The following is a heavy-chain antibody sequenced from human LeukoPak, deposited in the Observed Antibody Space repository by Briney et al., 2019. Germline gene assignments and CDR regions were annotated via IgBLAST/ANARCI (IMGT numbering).Heavy chain of an antibody. CDR2: IKQDGSEK. CDR3: ARDPRGDV. V-gene: IGHV3-7*01. CDR1: GGSISSSSYY. J-gene: IGHJ6*04. Sequence: ETLSLTCTVSGGSISSSSYYWGWIRQPPGKGLEWVANIKQDGSEKYYVDSVKGRFTISRDNAKNSLYLQMNSLRAEDTAVYYCARDPRGDVWGKGTTVTISS.